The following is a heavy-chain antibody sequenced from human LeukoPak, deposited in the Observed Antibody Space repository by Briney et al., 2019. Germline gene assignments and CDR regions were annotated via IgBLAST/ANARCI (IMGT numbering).Heavy chain of an antibody. CDR1: GGSFSGYY. V-gene: IGHV4-34*01. Sequence: SETLPLTCAVYGGSFSGYYWSWIRQPPGKGLEWIGEINHSGSTNYNPSLKSRVTISVDTSKNQFSLKLSSATAADTAVYYCARLVVRGPDYYYYYMDVWGKGTTVTISS. CDR2: INHSGST. D-gene: IGHD3-10*01. J-gene: IGHJ6*03. CDR3: ARLVVRGPDYYYYYMDV.